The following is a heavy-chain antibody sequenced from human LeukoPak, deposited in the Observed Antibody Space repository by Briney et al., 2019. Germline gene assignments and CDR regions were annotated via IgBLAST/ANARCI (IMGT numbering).Heavy chain of an antibody. CDR1: GYTFTSYY. D-gene: IGHD5-18*01. CDR3: AREGGHSYGDDYYYYYGMDV. CDR2: INPSGGST. V-gene: IGHV1-46*01. J-gene: IGHJ6*02. Sequence: GASVKVSCKASGYTFTSYYMHWVRQAPGQGLEWMGIINPSGGSTSYAQKFQGRVTMTRDTSTSTVYMELSSLRSEDTAVYYRAREGGHSYGDDYYYYYGMDVWGQGTTVTVSS.